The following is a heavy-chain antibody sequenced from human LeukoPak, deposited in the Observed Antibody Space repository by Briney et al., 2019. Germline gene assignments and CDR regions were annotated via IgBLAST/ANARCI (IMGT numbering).Heavy chain of an antibody. CDR3: ARGDMVRGLYYMDV. V-gene: IGHV1-2*02. D-gene: IGHD3-10*01. CDR2: VNPNSGGT. J-gene: IGHJ6*03. CDR1: RYTFIGYY. Sequence: GASVNVSCKASRYTFIGYYVHWVRQAPGQGLEWMGWVNPNSGGTDYAQKFQGRITMTRETSISTAYMELNSLRSDDTAVYYCARGDMVRGLYYMDVWGRGTTVTVSS.